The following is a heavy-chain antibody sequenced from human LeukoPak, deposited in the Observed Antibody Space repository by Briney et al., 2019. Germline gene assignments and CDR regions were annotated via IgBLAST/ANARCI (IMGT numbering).Heavy chain of an antibody. D-gene: IGHD1-26*01. CDR2: ITGSGGST. J-gene: IGHJ4*02. Sequence: GGSLRLSCAASGFTFSSYAMSWVRQAPGKGLEWVSGITGSGGSTYRADSVKGRCTISRDNSKNTLFLQMKSLRAEDTAVYYCAKDGSYFNFDYWGQGTLVIVSS. V-gene: IGHV3-23*01. CDR1: GFTFSSYA. CDR3: AKDGSYFNFDY.